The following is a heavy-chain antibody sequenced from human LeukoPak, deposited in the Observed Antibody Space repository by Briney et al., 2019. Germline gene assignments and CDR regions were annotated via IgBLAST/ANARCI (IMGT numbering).Heavy chain of an antibody. CDR2: IIPIFGTA. CDR1: GGTFSSYA. V-gene: IGHV1-69*06. CDR3: ARDPAPYYDILTGLDY. J-gene: IGHJ4*02. Sequence: ASVKVSCKASGGTFSSYAINWVRQAPGQGLEWMGRIIPIFGTANYAQKFQGRVTITADKSTSTADMELSSLRSEDTAVYYCARDPAPYYDILTGLDYWGQGTLVTVSS. D-gene: IGHD3-9*01.